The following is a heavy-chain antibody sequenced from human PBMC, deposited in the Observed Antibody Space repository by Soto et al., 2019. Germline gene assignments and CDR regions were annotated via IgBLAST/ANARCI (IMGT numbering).Heavy chain of an antibody. J-gene: IGHJ4*02. V-gene: IGHV1-46*01. CDR1: GYTFTHYY. CDR3: AIDLASGDH. D-gene: IGHD3-3*02. CDR2: INPASGST. Sequence: QVLLVHSGAEVKKPGASVKLSCRTSGYTFTHYYIHWVRQAPGQGLEGLAIINPASGSTNYAQDLQGRVNINMDKSTTTVYMELSGMRAEHAAILDWAIDLASGDHWGQGPMVTVSS.